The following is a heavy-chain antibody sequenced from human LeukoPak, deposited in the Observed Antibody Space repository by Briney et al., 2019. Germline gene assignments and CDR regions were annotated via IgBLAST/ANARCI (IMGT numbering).Heavy chain of an antibody. J-gene: IGHJ6*02. Sequence: RASVKVSCKASGYTFTSYDINWVRQATGQGLEWMGWMNPNSGNTGYAQKFQGRVTMTRNTSISTAYMELSSLRSEDTAVYYCAGSDSYSSSSHRYYYYYYGMDVWGQGTTVTVSS. V-gene: IGHV1-8*01. CDR1: GYTFTSYD. CDR2: MNPNSGNT. D-gene: IGHD6-6*01. CDR3: AGSDSYSSSSHRYYYYYYGMDV.